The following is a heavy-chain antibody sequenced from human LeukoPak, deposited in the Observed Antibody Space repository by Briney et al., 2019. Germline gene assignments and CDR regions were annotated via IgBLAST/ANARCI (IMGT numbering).Heavy chain of an antibody. CDR1: GFTFSSYS. V-gene: IGHV3-48*01. D-gene: IGHD4-23*01. CDR3: AKDGSYGGNSDFDY. CDR2: ISSSSSTI. Sequence: PGGSLRLSCAASGFTFSSYSMNWVRQAPGKGLEWVSYISSSSSTIYYADSVKGRFTISRDNAKNSLYLQMNSLRAEDTAVYYCAKDGSYGGNSDFDYWGQGTLVTVSS. J-gene: IGHJ4*02.